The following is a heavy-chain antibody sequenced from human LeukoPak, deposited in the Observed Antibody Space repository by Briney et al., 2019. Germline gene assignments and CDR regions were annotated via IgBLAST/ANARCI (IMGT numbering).Heavy chain of an antibody. D-gene: IGHD3-10*01. Sequence: ASVKVSCKASGYTFTSYDINWVRQATGQGLEWMGWMNPNSGNTGYAQKFQGRVTMTRNTSISTAYMELSSLRSGDTAVYYCAGDYYGSGSYYGVDVWGQGTTVTVSS. CDR1: GYTFTSYD. CDR2: MNPNSGNT. V-gene: IGHV1-8*01. J-gene: IGHJ6*02. CDR3: AGDYYGSGSYYGVDV.